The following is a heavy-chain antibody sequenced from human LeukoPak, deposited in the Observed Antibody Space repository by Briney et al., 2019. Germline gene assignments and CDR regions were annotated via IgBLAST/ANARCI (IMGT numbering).Heavy chain of an antibody. CDR1: GFTFSSYA. V-gene: IGHV3-30-3*01. CDR3: ARVYLEWELRWATLDY. D-gene: IGHD1-26*01. Sequence: GRSLRLSCAASGFTFSSYAMHWVRQAPGKGLEWVAVISYDGSNKYYADSVEGRFTISRDNSKNTLYLQMNSLRAEDTAVYYCARVYLEWELRWATLDYWGQGTLVTVSS. J-gene: IGHJ4*02. CDR2: ISYDGSNK.